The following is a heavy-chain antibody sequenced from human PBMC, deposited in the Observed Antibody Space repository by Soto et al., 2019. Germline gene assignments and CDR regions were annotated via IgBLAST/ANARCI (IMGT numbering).Heavy chain of an antibody. CDR3: ASSAYSSSWEYYYGMDV. Sequence: VQLVESGGGLVKPGGSLRLSCAASGFTFSSYAISWVRQAPGQGLEWMGGIIPIFGTANYAQKFQGRVTITADESTSTAYMELSSLRSEDTAVYYCASSAYSSSWEYYYGMDVWGQGTTVTVSS. J-gene: IGHJ6*02. CDR2: IIPIFGTA. D-gene: IGHD6-13*01. CDR1: GFTFSSYA. V-gene: IGHV1-69*01.